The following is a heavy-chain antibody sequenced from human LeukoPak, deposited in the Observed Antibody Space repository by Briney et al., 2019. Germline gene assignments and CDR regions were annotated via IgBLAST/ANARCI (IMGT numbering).Heavy chain of an antibody. CDR3: AKGPYDSSGSDY. D-gene: IGHD3-22*01. CDR1: GFTFSSYS. J-gene: IGHJ4*02. CDR2: ISGSGGST. V-gene: IGHV3-23*01. Sequence: GGSLRLSCAAPGFTFSSYSMSWVRQAPGKGLEWVSAISGSGGSTYYADSVKGRFTISRDNSKNTLYLQMNSLRAEDTAVYYCAKGPYDSSGSDYWGQGTLVTVSS.